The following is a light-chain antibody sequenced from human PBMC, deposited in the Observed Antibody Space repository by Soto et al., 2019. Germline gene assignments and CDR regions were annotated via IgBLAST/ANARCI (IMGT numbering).Light chain of an antibody. J-gene: IGLJ2*01. CDR3: QSYDSSLSAVV. CDR2: VNN. CDR1: SSNIGAGYD. V-gene: IGLV1-40*01. Sequence: QSVLTQPPSVSGAPGQRVTISCTGSSSNIGAGYDVHWYQQLPGTAPKLLIYVNNNRPSGVPDRFSGSTSGTSASLAITGLQAEDEADYYCQSYDSSLSAVVFGGGTKLTVL.